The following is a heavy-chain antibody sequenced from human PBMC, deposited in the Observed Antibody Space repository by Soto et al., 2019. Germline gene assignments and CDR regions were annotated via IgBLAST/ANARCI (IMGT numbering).Heavy chain of an antibody. Sequence: PGGSLRLSCAASGFTFSNAWMNWVRQAPGKGLEWVGRIKSKTDGGTTDYAAPVKGRFTISRDDSKNTLYLQMNSLKTEDTAVYYCTTSLIRSDAYYYYGMDVWGQGTTVTVSS. D-gene: IGHD3-16*01. V-gene: IGHV3-15*07. J-gene: IGHJ6*02. CDR1: GFTFSNAW. CDR3: TTSLIRSDAYYYYGMDV. CDR2: IKSKTDGGTT.